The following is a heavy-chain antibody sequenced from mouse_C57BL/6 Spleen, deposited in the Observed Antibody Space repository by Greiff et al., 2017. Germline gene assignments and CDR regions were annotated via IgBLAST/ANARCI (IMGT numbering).Heavy chain of an antibody. V-gene: IGHV1-26*01. J-gene: IGHJ3*01. CDR3: AREEIAYYSNYAWFAY. CDR2: INPNTGGT. Sequence: EVQLQQSGPELVKPGASVKISCKASGYTFTDYYMNWVKQSHGKSLEWIGDINPNTGGTSYNQKFKGKATLTVDKSSSTAYMELRSLTSEDSAVYYCAREEIAYYSNYAWFAYWGKGTLVTVSA. D-gene: IGHD2-5*01. CDR1: GYTFTDYY.